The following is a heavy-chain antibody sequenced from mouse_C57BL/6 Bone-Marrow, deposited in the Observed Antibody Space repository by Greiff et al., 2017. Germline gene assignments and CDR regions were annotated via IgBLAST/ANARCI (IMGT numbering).Heavy chain of an antibody. Sequence: VQLQQSGPELVKPGASVKISCKASGYAFSSSWMNWVKQRPGKGLEWIGRIYPGDGDTNYNGKFKGKATLTADKSSSTAYMQLSSLTSEDSAVYFCARSHDYHDWGQGTTLTVSS. D-gene: IGHD2-4*01. CDR2: IYPGDGDT. V-gene: IGHV1-82*01. CDR1: GYAFSSSW. CDR3: ARSHDYHD. J-gene: IGHJ2*01.